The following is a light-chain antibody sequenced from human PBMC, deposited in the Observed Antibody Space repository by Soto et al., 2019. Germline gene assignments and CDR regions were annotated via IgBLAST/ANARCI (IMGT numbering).Light chain of an antibody. CDR1: SSDVGGYNY. CDR2: DVS. V-gene: IGLV2-14*01. Sequence: HSVLTQPASVSGSPGQSITISCTGTSSDVGGYNYVSWYQQHPGKAPKLMIYDVSNRPSGVSNRFSGSKSGNTASLTISGLQAEDEADYYCSSYTSSSTRVFGGGTK. CDR3: SSYTSSSTRV. J-gene: IGLJ2*01.